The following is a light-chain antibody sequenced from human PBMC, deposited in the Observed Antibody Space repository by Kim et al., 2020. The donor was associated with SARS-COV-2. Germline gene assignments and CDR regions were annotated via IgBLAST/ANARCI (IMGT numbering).Light chain of an antibody. CDR2: KAS. CDR1: QSIRTW. V-gene: IGKV1-5*03. CDR3: QQYDSFSWT. Sequence: DIQMTQSPATLSASVGDRVTITCRASQSIRTWLAWYQQKPGKAPKVLIYKASRLESGVPSRFTGSGSGTKFTLTITSLQPDDFATYYCQQYDSFSWTFGQGTKVDIK. J-gene: IGKJ1*01.